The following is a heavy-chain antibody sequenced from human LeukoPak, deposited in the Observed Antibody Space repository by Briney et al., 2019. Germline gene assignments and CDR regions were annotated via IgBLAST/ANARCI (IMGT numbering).Heavy chain of an antibody. V-gene: IGHV4-61*01. CDR3: ARQGGQQPYGMDV. D-gene: IGHD6-13*01. CDR2: IYYSGST. CDR1: GVSVSSGSYY. Sequence: PSETLSLTCTVSGVSVSSGSYYWSWIRQPPGKGLEWIGYIYYSGSTNYNPSLKSRVTISVDTSKNQFSLKLSSVTAADTAVYYCARQGGQQPYGMDVWGQGTTVTVSS. J-gene: IGHJ6*02.